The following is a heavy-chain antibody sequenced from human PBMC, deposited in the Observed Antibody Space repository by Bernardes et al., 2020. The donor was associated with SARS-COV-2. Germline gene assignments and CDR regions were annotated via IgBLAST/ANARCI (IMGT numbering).Heavy chain of an antibody. D-gene: IGHD5-18*01. CDR2: IYYSGST. CDR1: GGSISSYY. CDR3: AREWTQLHGTYYYYYMDV. J-gene: IGHJ6*03. V-gene: IGHV4-59*01. Sequence: SETLSLTCTVSGGSISSYYWSWIRQPPGKGLEWIGYIYYSGSTNYNPSLKSRVTISVDTSKNQFSLKLSSVTAADTAVYYCAREWTQLHGTYYYYYMDVWGKGTTVTVSS.